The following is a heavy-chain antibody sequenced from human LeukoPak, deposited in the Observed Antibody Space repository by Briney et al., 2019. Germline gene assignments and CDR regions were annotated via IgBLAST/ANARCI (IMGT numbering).Heavy chain of an antibody. CDR2: ISNSGGTI. V-gene: IGHV3-11*01. Sequence: PGGSLRLSCAASGFTFSDYYMSWVRQAPGKGLEWIAYISNSGGTIYYADSVKGRFTISRDNAKNSLYLQMNSLRAEDSALYYCARAYSSSLLDYWGQGPLVTVSS. D-gene: IGHD6-13*01. J-gene: IGHJ4*02. CDR3: ARAYSSSLLDY. CDR1: GFTFSDYY.